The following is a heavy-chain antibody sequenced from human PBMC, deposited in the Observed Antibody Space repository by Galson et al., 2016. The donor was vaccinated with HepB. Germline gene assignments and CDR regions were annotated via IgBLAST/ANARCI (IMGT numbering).Heavy chain of an antibody. CDR1: GFTFDDYG. CDR2: INWSGDST. D-gene: IGHD6-19*01. CDR3: AKGGGDTTGWYPLDS. Sequence: SLRLSCAASGFTFDDYGMTWVRQAPGKGLEWVSGINWSGDSTAYADSVKGRFTVSRDDSRNMLYLQMNSLRVDDTAVYSCAKGGGDTTGWYPLDSWGRGILVTVSS. J-gene: IGHJ4*02. V-gene: IGHV3-20*04.